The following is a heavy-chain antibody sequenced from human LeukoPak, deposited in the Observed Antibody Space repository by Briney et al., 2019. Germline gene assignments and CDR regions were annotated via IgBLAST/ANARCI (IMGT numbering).Heavy chain of an antibody. D-gene: IGHD2-2*01. V-gene: IGHV4-30-2*01. CDR3: TSRVVVPAAISDY. CDR2: IYHSGGT. Sequence: SETLSLTCTVSGGSISSGGYYWSWIRQPPGKGLEWIGYIYHSGGTYYNPSLKSRVTISVDRSKNQFSLKLSSVTAADTAVYYCTSRVVVPAAISDYWGQGTLVTVTS. CDR1: GGSISSGGYY. J-gene: IGHJ4*02.